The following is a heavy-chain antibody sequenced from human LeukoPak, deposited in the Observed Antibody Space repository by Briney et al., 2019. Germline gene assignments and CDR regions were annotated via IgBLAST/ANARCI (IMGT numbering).Heavy chain of an antibody. J-gene: IGHJ4*02. CDR2: INHSGST. CDR1: GGSFSGYY. CDR3: ARAPHFFDARGSRYYFDS. Sequence: SETLSLTCAVYGGSFSGYYRSWIRQPPGKGLEWIGEINHSGSTNYNPSLKSRVTISVDTSKNQFSLKLSSVTAADTAVYYCARAPHFFDARGSRYYFDSWGQGALVTVSS. V-gene: IGHV4-34*01. D-gene: IGHD3-10*01.